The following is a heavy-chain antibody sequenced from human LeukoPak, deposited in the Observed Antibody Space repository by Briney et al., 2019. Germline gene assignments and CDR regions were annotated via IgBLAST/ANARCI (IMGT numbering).Heavy chain of an antibody. CDR3: ARPMVRGVNDALDI. CDR2: VYYSGST. Sequence: SETLSLTCTVSGVSISSYYWSWIRQPPGKGLEWVGYVYYSGSTDYNPSLKSRVTISLDTYKNQFSLKLSSVTAAETAVYYCARPMVRGVNDALDIWGQGTMVTVSS. D-gene: IGHD3-10*01. V-gene: IGHV4-59*08. CDR1: GVSISSYY. J-gene: IGHJ3*02.